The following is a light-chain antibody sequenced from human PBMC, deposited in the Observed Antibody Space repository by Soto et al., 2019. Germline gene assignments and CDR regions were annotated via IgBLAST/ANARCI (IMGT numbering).Light chain of an antibody. CDR1: QSVSSY. J-gene: IGKJ3*01. CDR2: DAS. V-gene: IGKV3-11*01. Sequence: EIVLTQSPATLSLSPGERATLSCRASQSVSSYFAWYQQKPGQAPRLLIYDASNRATAIPARFSGSGSGTDFTLTISSLEPEDFSVYYCQQRHSWPPIFTFGPGTKLDIK. CDR3: QQRHSWPPIFT.